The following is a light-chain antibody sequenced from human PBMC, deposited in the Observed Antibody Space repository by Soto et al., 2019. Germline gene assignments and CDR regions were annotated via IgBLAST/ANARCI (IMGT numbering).Light chain of an antibody. CDR3: KQSDSTPYT. V-gene: IGKV1-39*01. CDR1: QTISTY. Sequence: DIQMTQSPSSLSASVGDRVTITCRASQTISTYLNWYQQKPGQAPRLLIYDASSLQSGVPARFSGSGSGTDFTLTISSLQPEDFASYYCKQSDSTPYTFGQGTKVEI. J-gene: IGKJ2*01. CDR2: DAS.